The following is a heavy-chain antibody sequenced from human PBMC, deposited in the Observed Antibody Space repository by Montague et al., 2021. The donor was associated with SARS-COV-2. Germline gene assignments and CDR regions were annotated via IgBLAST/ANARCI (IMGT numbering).Heavy chain of an antibody. J-gene: IGHJ3*02. D-gene: IGHD6-19*01. CDR2: IYHSGST. CDR3: AKVAGSHDTFDI. V-gene: IGHV4-38-2*02. CDR1: GYSISTGYY. Sequence: SETLSLTCTVSGYSISTGYYWGWIRQPPGKGLEWIGTIYHSGSTYFNPSLKSRVTISADTSKNQFSLNLSSVTAADTVVYYCAKVAGSHDTFDIWGRGTMVTVSS.